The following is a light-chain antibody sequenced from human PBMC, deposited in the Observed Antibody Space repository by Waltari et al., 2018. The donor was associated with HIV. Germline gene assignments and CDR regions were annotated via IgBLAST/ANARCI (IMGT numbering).Light chain of an antibody. CDR2: LAS. CDR3: MQSLQSIT. V-gene: IGKV2-28*01. J-gene: IGKJ5*01. Sequence: DHVMTQSPLAQPVSTGEPASISCRSSQSLLRNRYNYLDWYLQKPGQSPQLLIFLASNRASVVPDRFSGSGSGTDFTLHISRVEAEDVGVYYCMQSLQSITFGQGTRLDIK. CDR1: QSLLRNRYNY.